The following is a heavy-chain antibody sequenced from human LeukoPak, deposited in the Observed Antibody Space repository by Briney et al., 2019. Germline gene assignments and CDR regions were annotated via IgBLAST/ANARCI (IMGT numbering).Heavy chain of an antibody. CDR2: IYYSGST. J-gene: IGHJ4*02. Sequence: SETLSLTCTVSGGSISSYYWSWIRQPPGKGLEWIGYIYYSGSTNYNPSLKSRVTISVDTSKNQFSLKLSSVTAADTAVYYCARATTRYVLDYWGQGTLVTVSS. V-gene: IGHV4-59*12. CDR3: ARATTRYVLDY. CDR1: GGSISSYY. D-gene: IGHD3-16*01.